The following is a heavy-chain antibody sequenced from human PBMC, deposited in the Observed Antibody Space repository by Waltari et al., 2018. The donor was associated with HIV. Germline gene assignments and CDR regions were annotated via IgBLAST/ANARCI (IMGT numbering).Heavy chain of an antibody. V-gene: IGHV4-39*01. Sequence: QLQLQESGPGLVKPSETLSLTCTVSGGSINSYTSYWGWVRQPPGKGLGWIGIIYYSESTDYNPSLKSRVTISADTPKNQFSLKLNSVTAADTAVYYCARRGVAGTSGWFDPWGQGTLVTVSS. CDR1: GGSINSYTSY. CDR2: IYYSEST. CDR3: ARRGVAGTSGWFDP. J-gene: IGHJ5*02. D-gene: IGHD6-19*01.